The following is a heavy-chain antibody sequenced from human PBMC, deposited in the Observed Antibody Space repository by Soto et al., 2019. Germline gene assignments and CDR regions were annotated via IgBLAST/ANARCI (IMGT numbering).Heavy chain of an antibody. V-gene: IGHV1-2*04. CDR2: INPNSGDT. D-gene: IGHD1-7*01. CDR3: ARAQITGTTFDY. J-gene: IGHJ4*02. CDR1: GYTFTGYY. Sequence: GASVKVSCKASGYTFTGYYMHWVRQAPGQGLEWMGWINPNSGDTNYAQKFQGWVTMTRDTSISTAYMELSRLRSDDTAVYYCARAQITGTTFDYWGQGTLVTVSS.